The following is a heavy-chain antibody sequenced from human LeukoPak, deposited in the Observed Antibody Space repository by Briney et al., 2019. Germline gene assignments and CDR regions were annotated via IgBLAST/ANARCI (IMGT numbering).Heavy chain of an antibody. CDR1: GFTFSSYA. J-gene: IGHJ4*02. CDR3: AKDALPEYYDFWSGFDY. CDR2: ISGSGGST. D-gene: IGHD3-3*01. Sequence: PGRSLRLSCAASGFTFSSYAMSWVRQAPGKGLEWVSAISGSGGSTYYADSVKGRFTISRDNSKNTLYLQMNSLRAEDTAVYYCAKDALPEYYDFWSGFDYWGQGTLVTVSS. V-gene: IGHV3-23*01.